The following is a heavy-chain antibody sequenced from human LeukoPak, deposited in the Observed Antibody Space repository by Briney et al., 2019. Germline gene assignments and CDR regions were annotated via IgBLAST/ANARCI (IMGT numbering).Heavy chain of an antibody. V-gene: IGHV1-2*04. CDR2: INPNSGGT. J-gene: IGHJ5*02. D-gene: IGHD3-10*01. Sequence: GASVKVSCKASGYTFTGYYMHWVRQAPGQGLEWMGWINPNSGGTNYAQKFQGWVIMTRDTSISTAYMELSRLRSDDTAVYYCARSVMVRGVEPDMVWFDPWGQGTLVTVSS. CDR3: ARSVMVRGVEPDMVWFDP. CDR1: GYTFTGYY.